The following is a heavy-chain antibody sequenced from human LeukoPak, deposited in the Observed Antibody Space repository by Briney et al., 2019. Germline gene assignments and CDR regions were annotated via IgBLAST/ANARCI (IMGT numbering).Heavy chain of an antibody. CDR3: AKDPKTTVTTGGLFDY. D-gene: IGHD4-17*01. V-gene: IGHV3-23*01. CDR1: GFTFSSYA. Sequence: GGSLRLSCAVSGFTFSSYAMSRVRQAPGKGLEWVSGISGSSGSTYYADSVKGRFTISRDNSKNTLYLQMNSLRAEDTAVYYCAKDPKTTVTTGGLFDYWGQGTLATVSS. J-gene: IGHJ4*02. CDR2: ISGSSGST.